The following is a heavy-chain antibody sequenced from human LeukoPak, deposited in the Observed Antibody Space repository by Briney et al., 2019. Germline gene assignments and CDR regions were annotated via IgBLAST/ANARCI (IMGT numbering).Heavy chain of an antibody. CDR1: GFTFRSYG. V-gene: IGHV3-30*02. Sequence: PGGSLRLSCAASGFTFRSYGMHWVRQAPGKGLEGVAFIRYDGSNKYYADSVKGRFTISRDNSKNTLYLRMNRLRAEDTAVYYCAKGDYGCYYYYYMDVWGKGTTVTVSS. CDR3: AKGDYGCYYYYYMDV. CDR2: IRYDGSNK. D-gene: IGHD3-10*01. J-gene: IGHJ6*03.